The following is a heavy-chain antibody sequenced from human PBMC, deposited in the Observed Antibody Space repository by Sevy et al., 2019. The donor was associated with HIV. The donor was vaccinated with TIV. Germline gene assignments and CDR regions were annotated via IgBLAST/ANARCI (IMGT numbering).Heavy chain of an antibody. J-gene: IGHJ4*02. D-gene: IGHD3-22*01. Sequence: GGSLRLSCAASGFTFSTYNMNWVRQAPGKGLEWVSSVTGDSTYIYDADSVKGRFTISRDNAKNSLYLQMNSLRAEDTAVYYCARDRPILNYYASSGHNYYFDYWGPGTLVTVSS. CDR3: ARDRPILNYYASSGHNYYFDY. V-gene: IGHV3-21*01. CDR2: VTGDSTYI. CDR1: GFTFSTYN.